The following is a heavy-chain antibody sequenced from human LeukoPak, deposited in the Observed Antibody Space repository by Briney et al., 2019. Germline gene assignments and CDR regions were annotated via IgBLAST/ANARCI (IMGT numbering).Heavy chain of an antibody. V-gene: IGHV3-23*01. Sequence: GGSLRLSCAASGFTFSSYAMSWVRQAPGKGLEWVSAISGSGGSTYYADSVKGQFTISRDNSKNTLYLQMNSLRAEDTAVYYCAKDHTYYDSSGYYPDAFDIWGQGTMVTVSS. J-gene: IGHJ3*02. CDR3: AKDHTYYDSSGYYPDAFDI. CDR2: ISGSGGST. CDR1: GFTFSSYA. D-gene: IGHD3-22*01.